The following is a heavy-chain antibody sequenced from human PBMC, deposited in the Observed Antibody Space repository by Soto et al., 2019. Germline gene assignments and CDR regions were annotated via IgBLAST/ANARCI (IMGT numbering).Heavy chain of an antibody. Sequence: ASVKVSCKASGGTFSSYALSWMRQAPGQGLEWMGGIIPIFGTANYAQKFQGRVTITADESTSTAYMELSSLRSDDTAVYYCARDWGKRGYSYGYDAFDICGQGTMVTVSS. V-gene: IGHV1-69*13. CDR1: GGTFSSYA. J-gene: IGHJ3*02. CDR3: ARDWGKRGYSYGYDAFDI. D-gene: IGHD5-18*01. CDR2: IIPIFGTA.